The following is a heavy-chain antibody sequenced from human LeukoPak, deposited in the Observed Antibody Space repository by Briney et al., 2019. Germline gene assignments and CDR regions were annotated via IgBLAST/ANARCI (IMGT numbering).Heavy chain of an antibody. V-gene: IGHV3-23*01. J-gene: IGHJ4*02. CDR2: ISGSGGST. CDR3: AKDDAFVGSSGWYGGGGPFDY. Sequence: PGGSLRLSCAASGFTFSSYAMNWVRQAPGKGLEWVSAISGSGGSTYYADSVKGRFTISRDNSKNTLYLQMNSLRAEDTAVYYCAKDDAFVGSSGWYGGGGPFDYWGQGTLVTASS. CDR1: GFTFSSYA. D-gene: IGHD6-19*01.